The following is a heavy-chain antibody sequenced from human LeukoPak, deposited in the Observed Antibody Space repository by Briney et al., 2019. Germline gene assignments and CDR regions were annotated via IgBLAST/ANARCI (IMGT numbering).Heavy chain of an antibody. J-gene: IGHJ4*02. D-gene: IGHD6-19*01. Sequence: PGGSLRLSCAASGFTFSSYAMSWVRQAPGKGLEWVSAISGSGGSTYYADSVKGRFTISRDNSRNTLYLQMNSLRAEDTAVYYCAKDSSGWELFDYWGQGTLVTVSS. V-gene: IGHV3-23*01. CDR3: AKDSSGWELFDY. CDR2: ISGSGGST. CDR1: GFTFSSYA.